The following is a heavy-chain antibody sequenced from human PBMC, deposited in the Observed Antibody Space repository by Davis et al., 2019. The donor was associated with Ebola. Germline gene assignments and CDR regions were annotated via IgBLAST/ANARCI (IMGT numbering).Heavy chain of an antibody. CDR3: ARDHYSDTSSCIPDF. Sequence: PGGSLRLSCAASGFTFSSYGMHWVRQAPGKGLEWVAVIWYDGSNKYYADSVKGRFTISRDNSKNTLYLQMNSLRAEDTAVYYCARDHYSDTSSCIPDFWGQGTLVTVSS. CDR1: GFTFSSYG. D-gene: IGHD3-22*01. V-gene: IGHV3-33*01. CDR2: IWYDGSNK. J-gene: IGHJ4*02.